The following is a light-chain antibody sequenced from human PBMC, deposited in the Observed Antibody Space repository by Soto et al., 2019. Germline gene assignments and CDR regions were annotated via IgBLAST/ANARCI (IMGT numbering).Light chain of an antibody. J-gene: IGLJ2*01. V-gene: IGLV2-23*02. CDR2: EVT. CDR3: CSYAGRGGG. CDR1: GSVVGSYNL. Sequence: QSALTQPASVSGSPGQSITISCSGTGSVVGSYNLVSWYQQHPGKAPKLMIYEVTKRPSGVSNRFSGSKSGNTASLTISGLQPEDSAAYYWCSYAGRGGGLGGGTEQTVL.